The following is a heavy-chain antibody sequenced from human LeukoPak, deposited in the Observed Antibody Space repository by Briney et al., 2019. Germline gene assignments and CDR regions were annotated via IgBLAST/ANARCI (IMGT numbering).Heavy chain of an antibody. CDR3: ARVGPLATRSAGHYYFDL. Sequence: GGSLRLSCAAPGFTLSNYAMSWVRRAPGKGLEWFSTVSDKGDATAHADSVKGRFTISRDNAKNTLSLLMNILRAEDTAVYYCARVGPLATRSAGHYYFDLWGRGTLVTVSS. CDR1: GFTLSNYA. CDR2: VSDKGDAT. J-gene: IGHJ2*01. V-gene: IGHV3-23*01. D-gene: IGHD3-10*01.